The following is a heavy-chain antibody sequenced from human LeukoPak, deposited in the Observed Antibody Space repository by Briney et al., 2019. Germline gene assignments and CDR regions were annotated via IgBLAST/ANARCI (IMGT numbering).Heavy chain of an antibody. V-gene: IGHV3-23*01. Sequence: PGRSLRLSCAASGFTFSSYAMSWVRQAPGQGLEWVSTISNSGDATFYADAVKGRFTISRDNSKNTLYLQMYSLRAEDTAIYYCAKAPPYTKYFDYWGQGTLLTVSS. CDR2: ISNSGDAT. CDR3: AKAPPYTKYFDY. D-gene: IGHD1-1*01. CDR1: GFTFSSYA. J-gene: IGHJ4*02.